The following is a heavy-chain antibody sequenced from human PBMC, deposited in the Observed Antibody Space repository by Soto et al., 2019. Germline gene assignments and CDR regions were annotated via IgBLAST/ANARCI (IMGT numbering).Heavy chain of an antibody. J-gene: IGHJ2*01. CDR1: GFTFSTYG. D-gene: IGHD1-1*01. CDR3: ARTNSHWYFDL. Sequence: QVQLVESGGGVVQPGRSLRLSCAASGFTFSTYGMHWVRQAPGKGLEWVAVIWYDGNNKYYADSVKGRFTISRDNSKNTLYLQMNSLRAEDMAVYYCARTNSHWYFDLWGRGTLVTVSS. CDR2: IWYDGNNK. V-gene: IGHV3-33*01.